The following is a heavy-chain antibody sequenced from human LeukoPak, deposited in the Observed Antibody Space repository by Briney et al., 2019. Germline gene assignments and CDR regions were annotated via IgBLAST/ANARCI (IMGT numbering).Heavy chain of an antibody. CDR3: ARECNYYYSSGCFDY. CDR2: INPNSGGT. V-gene: IGHV1-2*02. CDR1: GYTFTGYY. D-gene: IGHD3-22*01. J-gene: IGHJ4*02. Sequence: ASVKVSCKASGYTFTGYYMHWVRQAPGQGLEWMGWINPNSGGTNYAQKFQGRVTMTRDTSISTAYMELSRLRSDDTAVYYCARECNYYYSSGCFDYWGQGTLVTVSS.